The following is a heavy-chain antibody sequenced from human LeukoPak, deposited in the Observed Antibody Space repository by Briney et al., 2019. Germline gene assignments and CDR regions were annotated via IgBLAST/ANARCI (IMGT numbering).Heavy chain of an antibody. Sequence: GGSLRLSCAASGFTFSNVWMSWVRQAPGRGLEWLGRVKRKSDGGASDYAAPVKGRFSISRDDSKNTLYLQMNSLTTEDTAVYYCTPGLGDYWGQGTLVTVSS. CDR2: VKRKSDGGAS. D-gene: IGHD3-22*01. CDR1: GFTFSNVW. J-gene: IGHJ4*02. V-gene: IGHV3-15*01. CDR3: TPGLGDY.